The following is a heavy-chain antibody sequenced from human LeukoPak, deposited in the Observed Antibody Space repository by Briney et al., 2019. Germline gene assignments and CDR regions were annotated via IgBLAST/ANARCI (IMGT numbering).Heavy chain of an antibody. J-gene: IGHJ4*02. Sequence: PSETLSLTCTVSGGSISSSSYYWGWIRQPPGKGLEWIGTIYYSGSTYYNPSLKSRVTISVDTSMNQFSLKLSSVTAADTAVYYCTCGYYSRGDYWGQGTLVTVSS. V-gene: IGHV4-39*01. CDR2: IYYSGST. CDR3: TCGYYSRGDY. CDR1: GGSISSSSYY. D-gene: IGHD3-3*01.